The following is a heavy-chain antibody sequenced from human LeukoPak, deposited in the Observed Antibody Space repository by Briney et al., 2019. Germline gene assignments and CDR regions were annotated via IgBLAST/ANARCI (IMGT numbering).Heavy chain of an antibody. Sequence: GGSLRLSCAPFGFTFRRYEMNDVRQAPGKGLAWVSYISSSGSTIYYADSVKGRFTISRDNAKSSLYLQMNSLRAEVTAVYYCAELGITMIGGVWGKGNTVTISS. CDR2: ISSSGSTI. V-gene: IGHV3-48*03. CDR3: AELGITMIGGV. D-gene: IGHD3-10*02. CDR1: GFTFRRYE. J-gene: IGHJ6*04.